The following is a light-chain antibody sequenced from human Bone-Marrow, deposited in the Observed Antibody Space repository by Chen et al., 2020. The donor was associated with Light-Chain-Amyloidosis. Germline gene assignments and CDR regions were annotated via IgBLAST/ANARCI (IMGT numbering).Light chain of an antibody. V-gene: IGLV2-14*01. CDR2: EVT. J-gene: IGLJ3*02. CDR1: SSDVGGYNS. Sequence: QSALTQPASVSGSPGQSITVPCTGTSSDVGGYNSVSWYQQHRGKAHKLILYEVTNRPSGVSNRFSGSKSGNTASLTNSVLQAEDEADYYCSSFTSSNTWVFGGGTKLTVL. CDR3: SSFTSSNTWV.